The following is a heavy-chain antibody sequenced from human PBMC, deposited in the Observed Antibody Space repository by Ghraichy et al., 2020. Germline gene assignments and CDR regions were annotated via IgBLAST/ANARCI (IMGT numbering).Heavy chain of an antibody. CDR2: ITNDGKTK. D-gene: IGHD2-8*01. J-gene: IGHJ3*02. CDR1: GFTLTNYP. CDR3: AREGGTNGAFDI. Sequence: GSLRLSCAASGFTLTNYPIHWVRQAPGRGLEWVAGITNDGKTKFYADSEKGRFTISGDSSKNTLFLQMNRLRTEDTALYYCAREGGTNGAFDIWGQGTMVTVSS. V-gene: IGHV3-30*04.